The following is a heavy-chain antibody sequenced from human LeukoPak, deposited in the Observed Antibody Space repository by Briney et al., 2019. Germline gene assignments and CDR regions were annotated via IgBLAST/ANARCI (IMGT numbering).Heavy chain of an antibody. D-gene: IGHD2-21*01. V-gene: IGHV4-34*01. CDR2: INHSGST. Sequence: PSETLSLTRAVYGGSFSGYYWSWIRQPPGKGLEWIGEINHSGSTNYNPSLKSRVTISVDTSKNQFSLKLSSVTAADTAVYYCARGGRLPKGPLGWYYFDYWGQGTLVTVSS. CDR3: ARGGRLPKGPLGWYYFDY. CDR1: GGSFSGYY. J-gene: IGHJ4*02.